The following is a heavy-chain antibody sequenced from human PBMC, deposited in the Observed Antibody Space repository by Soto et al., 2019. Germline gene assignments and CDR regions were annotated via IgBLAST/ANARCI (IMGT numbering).Heavy chain of an antibody. CDR1: GFSLSTRGVA. Sequence: QITLKESGPTLVKPTQTLTLTCTFSGFSLSTRGVAVGWFRQPPGKALEWLALIYRDEDKWYSPSLKSRLTIPDDTSTNQVVLTITNMDPVDTATHYCAHRPRGYAYYFSYWGQGTLVTVSS. CDR2: IYRDEDK. D-gene: IGHD5-12*01. V-gene: IGHV2-5*02. J-gene: IGHJ4*02. CDR3: AHRPRGYAYYFSY.